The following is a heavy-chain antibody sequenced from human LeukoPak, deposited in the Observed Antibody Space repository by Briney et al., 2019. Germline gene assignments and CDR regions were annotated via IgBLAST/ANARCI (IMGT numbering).Heavy chain of an antibody. CDR3: ARDREHYYYDTSGYYFDY. Sequence: GASVKVSCKASGYTFTGYYMHWVRQAPGQGLEWMGWINPNSGGTNYAQKFQGRVTMTRDTSISTAYMELSRLRSDDTAVYYCARDREHYYYDTSGYYFDYWGQGTLVTVSS. D-gene: IGHD3-22*01. V-gene: IGHV1-2*02. CDR1: GYTFTGYY. J-gene: IGHJ4*02. CDR2: INPNSGGT.